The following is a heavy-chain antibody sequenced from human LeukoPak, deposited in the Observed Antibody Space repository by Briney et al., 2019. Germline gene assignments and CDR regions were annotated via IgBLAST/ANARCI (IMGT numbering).Heavy chain of an antibody. CDR2: ISAYNGNT. V-gene: IGHV1-18*01. D-gene: IGHD6-25*01. CDR3: ARERTPGSGYGVDY. J-gene: IGHJ4*02. Sequence: ASVRVSCKASGYTFTSYGISWVRQAPGQGLEWMGWISAYNGNTNYAQKFQGRVTMTGDRSISTAYMELSRLRSDDTAVYYCARERTPGSGYGVDYWGQGAVVTVSS. CDR1: GYTFTSYG.